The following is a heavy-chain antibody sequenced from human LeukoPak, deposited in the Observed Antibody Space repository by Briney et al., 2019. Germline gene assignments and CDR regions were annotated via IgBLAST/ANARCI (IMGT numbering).Heavy chain of an antibody. J-gene: IGHJ3*02. CDR3: ARGGSSWSAFDI. CDR1: GFTISNNY. Sequence: GGSLRLSCAASGFTISNNYMSWVRQAPGKGLEWVSVIYSGGTTYYADSVKGRFTISRDNAKNTLYLQMNSLRVEDTAVYYCARGGSSWSAFDIWGQGTMVTVSS. D-gene: IGHD6-13*01. CDR2: IYSGGTT. V-gene: IGHV3-53*01.